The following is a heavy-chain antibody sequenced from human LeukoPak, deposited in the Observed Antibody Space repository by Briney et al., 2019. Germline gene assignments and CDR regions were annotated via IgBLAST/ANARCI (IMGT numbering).Heavy chain of an antibody. CDR1: GGSISSSSYY. CDR3: ARDAGGSYPIDY. CDR2: IYYSGST. Sequence: SETLSLTCTVSGGSISSSSYYWGWIRQPPGKGLEWIGSIYYSGSTYHNPSLKSRVTISVDTSKNQFSLKLSSVTAADTAVYYCARDAGGSYPIDYWGQGTLVTVSS. J-gene: IGHJ4*02. D-gene: IGHD1-26*01. V-gene: IGHV4-39*07.